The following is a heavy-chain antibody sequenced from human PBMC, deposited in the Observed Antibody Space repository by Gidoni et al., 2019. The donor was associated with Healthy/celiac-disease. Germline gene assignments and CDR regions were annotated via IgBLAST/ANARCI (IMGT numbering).Heavy chain of an antibody. V-gene: IGHV2-5*02. CDR1: GFSLSTSGVG. J-gene: IGHJ5*02. CDR2: IYWDDDK. Sequence: QITLKESGPTLVKPTQTLTLTCTFSGFSLSTSGVGVGWIRQPPGKALEWLALIYWDDDKRYSPSLKSRLTITKDTSKNQVVLTMTNMDPVDTATYYCAHRPELLPGNYNWFDPWGQGTLVTVSS. D-gene: IGHD1-7*01. CDR3: AHRPELLPGNYNWFDP.